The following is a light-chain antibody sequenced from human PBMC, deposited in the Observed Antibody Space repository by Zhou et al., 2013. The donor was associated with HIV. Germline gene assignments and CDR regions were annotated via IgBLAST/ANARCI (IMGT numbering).Light chain of an antibody. Sequence: DIQMTQFPSTLSASVGDRVTITCRASQGISTWLAWYQQKPGQAPNLLIYKASSLESGVPSRFSGSGSGTEFTLTISSLQPDDFATYYCQQYDIYSWTFGQGTKVGNQT. V-gene: IGKV1-5*03. CDR1: QGISTW. CDR2: KAS. CDR3: QQYDIYSWT. J-gene: IGKJ1*01.